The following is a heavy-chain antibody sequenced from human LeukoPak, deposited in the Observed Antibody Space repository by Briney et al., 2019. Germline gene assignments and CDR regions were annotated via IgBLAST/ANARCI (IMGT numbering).Heavy chain of an antibody. Sequence: SETLSLTCAVSGGSISSSNWWSWVRQPPGKGLEWIGEIYHSGSTNYNPSLKSRVTISVDKSKNQFSLKLSSVTAADTAVYYCARAGTIRAAAGRVFAGWGQGTLVTVSS. CDR3: ARAGTIRAAAGRVFAG. V-gene: IGHV4-4*02. D-gene: IGHD6-13*01. J-gene: IGHJ4*02. CDR1: GGSISSSNW. CDR2: IYHSGST.